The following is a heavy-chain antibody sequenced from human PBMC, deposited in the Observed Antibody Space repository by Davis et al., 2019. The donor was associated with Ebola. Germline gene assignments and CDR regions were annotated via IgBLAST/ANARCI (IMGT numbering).Heavy chain of an antibody. Sequence: SETLSLTCAVYGGSFSGYYWSWIRQPPGKGLEWIGEINHSGSTNYNPSLKSLVTISVDTSKNQFSLKLSSVTAADTAVYYCARGFVGATAVDYWGQGTLVTVSS. J-gene: IGHJ4*02. CDR1: GGSFSGYY. CDR3: ARGFVGATAVDY. CDR2: INHSGST. V-gene: IGHV4-34*01. D-gene: IGHD1-26*01.